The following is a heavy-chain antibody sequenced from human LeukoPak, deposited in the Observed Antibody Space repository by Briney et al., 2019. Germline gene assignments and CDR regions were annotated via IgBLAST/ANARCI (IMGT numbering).Heavy chain of an antibody. Sequence: ASVKVSCKASGYTFTSYGISWVRQAPGQGLEWMGWISAYNGNTNYAQKLQGRVTMTTDTSTSTAYMELRSLRSDDTAVYYCARVVGYSSSWYREVVVDYYYYYGMDVWGQGTTVTVSS. J-gene: IGHJ6*02. V-gene: IGHV1-18*01. CDR1: GYTFTSYG. CDR3: ARVVGYSSSWYREVVVDYYYYYGMDV. D-gene: IGHD6-13*01. CDR2: ISAYNGNT.